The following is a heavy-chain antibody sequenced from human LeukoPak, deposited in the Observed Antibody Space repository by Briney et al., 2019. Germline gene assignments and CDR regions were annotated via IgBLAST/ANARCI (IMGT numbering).Heavy chain of an antibody. V-gene: IGHV4-30-4*01. J-gene: IGHJ4*02. CDR3: ARLFSGYYYG. CDR2: IYYSGST. Sequence: SETLSLTCTVSGGSISSGDYYWSWIRQPPGKGLEWIGYIYYSGSTYYNPSLKSRVTISVDTSKNQFSLKLSSVTAADTAVYFCARLFSGYYYGWGQGTLVTVSS. CDR1: GGSISSGDYY. D-gene: IGHD3-22*01.